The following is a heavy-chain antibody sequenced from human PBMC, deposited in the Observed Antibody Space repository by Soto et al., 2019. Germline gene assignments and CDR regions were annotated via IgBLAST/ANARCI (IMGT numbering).Heavy chain of an antibody. CDR2: ISYDGSNK. Sequence: QVQLVESGGGVVQPGRSLRLSCAASGFTFSSYGMHWVRQAPGKGLEWVAVISYDGSNKYYADSVKGRFTISRDNSKNTLYLQMNSLRAEDTAVYYCAKDGYCTNGVCRSAWYFDLWGRGTLVTVSS. J-gene: IGHJ2*01. CDR3: AKDGYCTNGVCRSAWYFDL. D-gene: IGHD2-8*01. CDR1: GFTFSSYG. V-gene: IGHV3-30*18.